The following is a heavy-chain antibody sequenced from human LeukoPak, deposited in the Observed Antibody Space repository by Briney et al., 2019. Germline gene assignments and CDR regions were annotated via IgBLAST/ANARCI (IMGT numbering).Heavy chain of an antibody. V-gene: IGHV1-46*01. J-gene: IGHJ4*02. CDR2: INPSGGST. D-gene: IGHD3-22*01. Sequence: GASVKVSCKASGYTFTSYYMHWVRQAPGQGLEWMGIINPSGGSTSYAQKFQGRVTMTRDTSTSTVYMELSSLRSEDTAVYYCARGPYYYDSSGYFLYYFDYWGQGTLVTASS. CDR1: GYTFTSYY. CDR3: ARGPYYYDSSGYFLYYFDY.